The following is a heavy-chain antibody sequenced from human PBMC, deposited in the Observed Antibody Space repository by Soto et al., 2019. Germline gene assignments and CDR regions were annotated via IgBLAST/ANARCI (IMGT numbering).Heavy chain of an antibody. CDR2: IYYSGST. CDR3: ARDVGGSGSLGLDLYGMDV. Sequence: SETLSLTCTVSGGSISSGGYYWSWIRQHPGKGLEWIGYIYYSGSTYYNPSLKSRVTISVDTSKNQFSLKLSSVTAADTAVYYCARDVGGSGSLGLDLYGMDVWGQGTTVTVSS. V-gene: IGHV4-31*03. CDR1: GGSISSGGYY. J-gene: IGHJ6*02. D-gene: IGHD3-10*01.